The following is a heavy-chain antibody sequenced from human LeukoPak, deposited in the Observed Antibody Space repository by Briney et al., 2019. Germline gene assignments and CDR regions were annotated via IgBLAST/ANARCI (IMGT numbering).Heavy chain of an antibody. Sequence: ASVKVSCKASGYTFTSYDINWVRQATGQGLEWMGWMNPNSGNTGYAQKFQGRVTMTRNTSISTAYMELSSLRSEDTAVYYCAIRYGSGEKYYYYYYMDVWGKETTVTVSS. CDR3: AIRYGSGEKYYYYYYMDV. V-gene: IGHV1-8*01. D-gene: IGHD3-10*01. CDR1: GYTFTSYD. J-gene: IGHJ6*03. CDR2: MNPNSGNT.